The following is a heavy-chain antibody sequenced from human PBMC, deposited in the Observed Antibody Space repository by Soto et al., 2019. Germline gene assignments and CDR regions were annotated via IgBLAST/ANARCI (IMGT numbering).Heavy chain of an antibody. Sequence: QVQLVQSGAEVKKPGSSVKVSCTTSGGTISSFGMNWVRQAPGQGLEWMGGIVPIDGSTKYAEKFQGRVTSTADASTSTVYMDLSSLRSEATAVYYCARSFTKSRRGGVAFDYWGQGTLLTVSP. V-gene: IGHV1-69*01. D-gene: IGHD3-3*01. J-gene: IGHJ4*02. CDR1: GGTISSFG. CDR3: ARSFTKSRRGGVAFDY. CDR2: IVPIDGST.